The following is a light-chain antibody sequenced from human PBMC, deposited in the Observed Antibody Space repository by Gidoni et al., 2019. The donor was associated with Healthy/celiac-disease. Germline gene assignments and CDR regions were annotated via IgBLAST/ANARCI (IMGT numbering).Light chain of an antibody. CDR1: SSDVGGYNY. CDR3: SSYTSSSTLVV. Sequence: QSALTQPASVSGSPGTSITISCTGPSSDVGGYNYVSWYQHHPGKSPKLMIYDVSNRPSGVANRFSGSKSGNTASLTISGLQAEDEADYYCSSYTSSSTLVVFGGGTKLTVL. CDR2: DVS. J-gene: IGLJ2*01. V-gene: IGLV2-14*03.